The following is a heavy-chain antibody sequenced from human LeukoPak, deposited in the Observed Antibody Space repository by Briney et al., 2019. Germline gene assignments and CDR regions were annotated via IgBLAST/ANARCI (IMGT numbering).Heavy chain of an antibody. CDR1: GFTFSSYD. D-gene: IGHD5-24*01. V-gene: IGHV3-30*18. CDR3: AKEGRWLQLGGAFDI. Sequence: GGSLRPSCAASGFTFSSYDMHWVRQAPGKGLEWVSVISSDENNKYYADSVKGRFTISRDNSKNTLYLQMSSLRPEDTAVYYCAKEGRWLQLGGAFDIWGQGTMVTVSS. CDR2: ISSDENNK. J-gene: IGHJ3*02.